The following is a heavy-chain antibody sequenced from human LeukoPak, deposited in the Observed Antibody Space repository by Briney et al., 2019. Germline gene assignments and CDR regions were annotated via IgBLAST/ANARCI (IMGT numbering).Heavy chain of an antibody. V-gene: IGHV3-48*03. Sequence: GGSLRLSCAGSGFTFSSYEMKWVRQAPGKGLEWVSSISSSGSTIYYADSVGGRFTISRDNARNSLYLQMNSLRAEDRGVYFCARGTVAYCGGDCSDPPWYFDLWGRGTLVTVSS. CDR2: ISSSGSTI. CDR1: GFTFSSYE. CDR3: ARGTVAYCGGDCSDPPWYFDL. J-gene: IGHJ2*01. D-gene: IGHD2-21*02.